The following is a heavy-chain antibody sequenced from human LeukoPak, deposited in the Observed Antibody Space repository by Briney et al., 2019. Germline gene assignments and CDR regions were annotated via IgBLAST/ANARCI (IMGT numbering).Heavy chain of an antibody. V-gene: IGHV1-69*01. J-gene: IGHJ4*02. D-gene: IGHD6-19*01. Sequence: SVKVSCKASGGTFSSYAISWVRQAPGQGLEWMGGIIPIFGTANYAQKFQGRVTITADESTSTAYMELSSLRSEDTAVYYCARGGSLAVAPHQYYFDYWGQGTLVTVSS. CDR3: ARGGSLAVAPHQYYFDY. CDR1: GGTFSSYA. CDR2: IIPIFGTA.